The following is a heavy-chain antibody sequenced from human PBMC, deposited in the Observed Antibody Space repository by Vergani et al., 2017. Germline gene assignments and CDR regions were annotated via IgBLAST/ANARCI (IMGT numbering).Heavy chain of an antibody. CDR2: IYPADSDT. Sequence: EVELVQSGPEMRKPGESLKISCKGSEYSFGNYWIGWVRQMPGKGLEWMGIIYPADSDTRNSPTFQGQVTISADKSISTAFLQWDSLKASDTALYYCARHTTYSDSWCQETLVTVSS. CDR1: EYSFGNYW. D-gene: IGHD1-1*01. V-gene: IGHV5-51*01. J-gene: IGHJ4*02. CDR3: ARHTTYSDS.